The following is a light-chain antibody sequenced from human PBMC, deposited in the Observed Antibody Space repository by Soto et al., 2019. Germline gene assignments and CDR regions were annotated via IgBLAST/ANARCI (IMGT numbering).Light chain of an antibody. Sequence: EIVLTQSPVTLSLSPGERGTLSCRSSQSVGTSLAWYQQKPGQAPRLLIYGASNRATGIPDRFSGSGSGTDFTLTISKLEPEDFAVYYCHQYGSSPATFGQGTKVDIK. J-gene: IGKJ1*01. CDR3: HQYGSSPAT. V-gene: IGKV3-20*01. CDR2: GAS. CDR1: QSVGTS.